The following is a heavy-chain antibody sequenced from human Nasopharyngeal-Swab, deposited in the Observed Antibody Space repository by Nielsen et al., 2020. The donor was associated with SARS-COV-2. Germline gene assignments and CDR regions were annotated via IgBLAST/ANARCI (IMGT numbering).Heavy chain of an antibody. V-gene: IGHV3-48*04. CDR2: ISGSGDTT. J-gene: IGHJ5*02. CDR3: ARGSDTPDP. Sequence: GEFLKISCAASGFTFSDYSMNWIRQAPGKGPEWVAYISGSGDTTYYADSVLGRFTISRDNAKNSLYLQMNSLRGKDTALYYCARGSDTPDPWGQGTLVTVSS. CDR1: GFTFSDYS.